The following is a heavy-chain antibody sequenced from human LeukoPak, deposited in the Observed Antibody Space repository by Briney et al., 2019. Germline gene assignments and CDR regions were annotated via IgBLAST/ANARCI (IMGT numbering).Heavy chain of an antibody. Sequence: GGSLRLSCAASGFTFSNHVMHWVRQAPGKGLEWVANIWYDGSQEYYADTVKGRFTISRDISKNTLYLQMNSLRAEDTAVYYCARDLAAARLDFRGQGTLVTVSS. CDR2: IWYDGSQE. J-gene: IGHJ4*02. CDR3: ARDLAAARLDF. V-gene: IGHV3-33*01. CDR1: GFTFSNHV. D-gene: IGHD6-6*01.